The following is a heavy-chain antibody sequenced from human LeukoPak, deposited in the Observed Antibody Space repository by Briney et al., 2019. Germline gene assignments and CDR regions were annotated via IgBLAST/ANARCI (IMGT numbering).Heavy chain of an antibody. CDR1: GFTFSTHG. V-gene: IGHV3-30*03. CDR3: VGYEGDGSTGY. J-gene: IGHJ4*02. CDR2: ISSDGSNK. Sequence: QSGGSLRLSCAASGFTFSTHGMHWVRQAPGKGLEWVSAISSDGSNKYYTDSVKGRFTISRDNSKNTLYLQMNSLRAEDTAVYYCVGYEGDGSTGYWGQGILVTVSS. D-gene: IGHD3-22*01.